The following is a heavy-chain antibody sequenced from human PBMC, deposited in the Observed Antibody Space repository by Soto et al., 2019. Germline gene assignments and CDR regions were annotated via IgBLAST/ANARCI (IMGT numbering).Heavy chain of an antibody. J-gene: IGHJ4*02. CDR1: GFTFSSYA. Sequence: GESLKISCAASGFTFSSYAMSWVSQAPGKGLEWVSAISGSGGSTYYADSVKGRFTISIDNSKNTLYLQMNSLRAEDTAVYYCSKDSSQYDSSGYCFDYWGQGTLVTVSS. CDR2: ISGSGGST. D-gene: IGHD3-22*01. CDR3: SKDSSQYDSSGYCFDY. V-gene: IGHV3-23*01.